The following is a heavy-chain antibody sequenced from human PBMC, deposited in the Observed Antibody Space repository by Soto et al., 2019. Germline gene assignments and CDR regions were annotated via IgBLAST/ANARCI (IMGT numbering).Heavy chain of an antibody. Sequence: EVQLLESGGGLVQPGGSLRLSCAASGFTFSSYAMSWVRQAPGKGLEWVSAISGSGGSTYYADSVKGRFTISRDNSKNSLYLQMNSLRAEDTAVYYCAKGMMVVVYYFDYWGQGTLVTVSS. CDR2: ISGSGGST. D-gene: IGHD3-22*01. CDR3: AKGMMVVVYYFDY. J-gene: IGHJ4*02. V-gene: IGHV3-23*01. CDR1: GFTFSSYA.